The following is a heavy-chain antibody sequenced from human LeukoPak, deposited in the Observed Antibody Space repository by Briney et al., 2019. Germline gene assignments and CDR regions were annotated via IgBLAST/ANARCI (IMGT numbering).Heavy chain of an antibody. CDR3: AREYCSSTSCYSNWFDP. Sequence: SETLSPTCTVSGGSISSYYWSWIRQPPGKGLEWIGYIYYSGSTNYNPSLKSRVTISVDTSKNQFSLKLSSVTAADTAVYYCAREYCSSTSCYSNWFDPWGQGTLVTVSS. D-gene: IGHD2-2*01. V-gene: IGHV4-59*01. J-gene: IGHJ5*02. CDR2: IYYSGST. CDR1: GGSISSYY.